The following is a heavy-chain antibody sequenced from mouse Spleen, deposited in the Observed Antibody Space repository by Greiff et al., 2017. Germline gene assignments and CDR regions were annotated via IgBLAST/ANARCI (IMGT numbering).Heavy chain of an antibody. CDR3: ARGYGSSYERENY. CDR1: GYAFSSYW. V-gene: IGHV1-80*01. CDR2: IYPGDGDT. Sequence: VQLQQSGAELVKPGASVKISCKASGYAFSSYWMNWVKQRPGKGLEWIGQIYPGDGDTNYNGKFKGKATLTADKSSSTAYMQLSSLTSEDSAVYFCARGYGSSYERENYWGQGTTLTVSS. D-gene: IGHD1-1*01. J-gene: IGHJ2*01.